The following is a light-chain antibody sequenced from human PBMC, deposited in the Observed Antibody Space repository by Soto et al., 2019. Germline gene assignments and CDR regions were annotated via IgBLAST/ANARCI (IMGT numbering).Light chain of an antibody. Sequence: QSVLTQPPSVSAAPGQKVTISCSGSSSNIGDNSVSWYQQLPGTAPKLLIYDNTQRPSGIPDRFSGSKSGTSATLAITGLRPGDEADYYCGTWDDSLSAAVFGGGTQLTVL. CDR2: DNT. CDR1: SSNIGDNS. CDR3: GTWDDSLSAAV. J-gene: IGLJ7*01. V-gene: IGLV1-51*01.